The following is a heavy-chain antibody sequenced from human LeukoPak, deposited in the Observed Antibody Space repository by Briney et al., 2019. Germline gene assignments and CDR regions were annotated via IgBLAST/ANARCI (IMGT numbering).Heavy chain of an antibody. D-gene: IGHD2-15*01. J-gene: IGHJ6*02. CDR1: GGSFSDYY. CDR2: INHRGRT. V-gene: IGHV4-34*01. CDR3: VREAVVYHYAVDV. Sequence: SETLSLTCAVYGGSFSDYYWSWIRQSPGKGLEWIGEINHRGRTNFNPSLKRRVSMSVDTSNNQVSLMVRSVTAADTGVYYCVREAVVYHYAVDVWGQGTTVTVSS.